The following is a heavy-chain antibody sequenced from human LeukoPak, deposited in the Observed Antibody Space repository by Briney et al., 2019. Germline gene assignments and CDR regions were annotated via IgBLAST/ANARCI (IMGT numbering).Heavy chain of an antibody. D-gene: IGHD3-3*01. CDR2: IYYSGST. Sequence: SETLSLTCTVSGGSISSYYWSWIRQPPGKGPEWIGYIYYSGSTNYNPSLKSRVTISVDTSKNQFSLKLSSVTAADTAVYYCATSAGGYYDFWSGPYLDYWGQGTLVTVSS. CDR3: ATSAGGYYDFWSGPYLDY. V-gene: IGHV4-59*01. J-gene: IGHJ4*02. CDR1: GGSISSYY.